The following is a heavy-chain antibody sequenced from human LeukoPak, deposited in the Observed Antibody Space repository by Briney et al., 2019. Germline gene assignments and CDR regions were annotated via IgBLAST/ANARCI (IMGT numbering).Heavy chain of an antibody. CDR2: ISSSGSV. Sequence: SETLSLTCTVSRGSISGSIRSYYWSWLRQPPGKGLEWIGYISSSGSVNDNPSLRSRVTISVDTSKNQFFLNLSSVSAADTAVYYCARIPLGYSGAYYFDYWGQGTLVAVSP. CDR3: ARIPLGYSGAYYFDY. D-gene: IGHD5-12*01. CDR1: RGSISGSIRSYY. V-gene: IGHV4-4*09. J-gene: IGHJ4*02.